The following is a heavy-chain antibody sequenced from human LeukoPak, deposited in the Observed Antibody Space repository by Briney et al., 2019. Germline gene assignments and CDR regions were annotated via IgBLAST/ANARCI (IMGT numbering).Heavy chain of an antibody. J-gene: IGHJ6*02. CDR2: IYYSGST. V-gene: IGHV4-59*01. CDR1: GGSISSYY. CDR3: ARVKGSYYYYGMDV. Sequence: SETLSLTCTVSGGSISSYYWSWIRQPPGKGLEWIGYIYYSGSTNYNPSLKSRVTISVDTSKNQFSLKLSSVAAADTAVCYCARVKGSYYYYGMDVWGQGTTVTVSS. D-gene: IGHD1-26*01.